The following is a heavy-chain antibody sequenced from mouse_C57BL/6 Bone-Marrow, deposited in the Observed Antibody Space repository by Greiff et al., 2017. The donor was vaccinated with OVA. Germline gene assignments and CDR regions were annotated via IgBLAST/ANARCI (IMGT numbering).Heavy chain of an antibody. J-gene: IGHJ1*03. V-gene: IGHV1-69*01. CDR1: GYTFTSYW. CDR3: ARNGYYFYWYFDV. Sequence: QVQLKQPGAELVMPGASVKLSCKASGYTFTSYWMHWVKQRPGQGLEWIGEIDPSDSYTNYNQKFKGKSTLTVDKSSSTAYMQLSSLTSEDSAVYYCARNGYYFYWYFDVWGTGTTVTVSS. CDR2: IDPSDSYT. D-gene: IGHD2-3*01.